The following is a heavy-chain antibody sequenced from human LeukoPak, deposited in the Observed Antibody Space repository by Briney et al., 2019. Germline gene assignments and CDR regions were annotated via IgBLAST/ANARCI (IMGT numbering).Heavy chain of an antibody. CDR1: GFTFSDYY. CDR2: ISSSSSYT. V-gene: IGHV3-11*06. D-gene: IGHD6-6*01. J-gene: IGHJ4*02. Sequence: GGSLRLSCAASGFTFSDYYMSCIRQAPGKGLEWVSYISSSSSYTNYADSVKGRFTISRDNAKNSLYMQMNSLRAEDPAVYYCAKDPWGSSSFWGQGTLVTVSS. CDR3: AKDPWGSSSF.